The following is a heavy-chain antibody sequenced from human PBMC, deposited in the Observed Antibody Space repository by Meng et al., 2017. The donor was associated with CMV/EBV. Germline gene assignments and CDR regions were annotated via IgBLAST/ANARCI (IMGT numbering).Heavy chain of an antibody. CDR3: ASSAYDFWSGYGWFDP. Sequence: SETLSLTCTVSGGSTSSSSYYWGWIRQPPGKGLEWIGSIYYSGSTYYNPSLKSRVTISVDTSKNQFSLKLSSVTAADTAVYYCASSAYDFWSGYGWFDPWGQGTLVTVSS. D-gene: IGHD3-3*01. J-gene: IGHJ5*02. CDR1: GGSTSSSSYY. V-gene: IGHV4-39*07. CDR2: IYYSGST.